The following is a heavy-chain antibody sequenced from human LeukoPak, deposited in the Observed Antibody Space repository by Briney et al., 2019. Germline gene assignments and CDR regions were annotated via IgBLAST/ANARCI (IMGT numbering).Heavy chain of an antibody. Sequence: GGSLRLSCAASGFTFSSYAMSWVRQAPGKGLEWVSSISSSSSYIYYADSVKGRFTISRDNAKNSLYLQMNSLRAEDTAVYYCARDPEAYDYVWGSYRYYDYWGQGTLVTVSS. CDR1: GFTFSSYA. CDR2: ISSSSSYI. CDR3: ARDPEAYDYVWGSYRYYDY. D-gene: IGHD3-16*02. J-gene: IGHJ4*02. V-gene: IGHV3-21*01.